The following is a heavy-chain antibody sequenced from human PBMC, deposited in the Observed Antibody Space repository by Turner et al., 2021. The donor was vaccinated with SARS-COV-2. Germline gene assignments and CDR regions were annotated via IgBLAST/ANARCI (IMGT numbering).Heavy chain of an antibody. V-gene: IGHV1-24*01. D-gene: IGHD3-22*01. CDR2: FDPEDGET. J-gene: IGHJ6*02. CDR3: ATAPANYYDSSGSKGFYYYYYGMDV. Sequence: QVQLVQSGAEVKKPGASVKVTCKVSGYTLIELSMHWVRQAPGNGLEWMGGFDPEDGETIYAQKFQGRVTMTEDTSTDTAYMELSSLRSEDTAVYYCATAPANYYDSSGSKGFYYYYYGMDVWGQGTTVTVSS. CDR1: GYTLIELS.